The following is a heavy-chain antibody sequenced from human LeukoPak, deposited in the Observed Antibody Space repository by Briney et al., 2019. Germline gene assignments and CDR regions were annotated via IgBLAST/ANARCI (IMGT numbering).Heavy chain of an antibody. V-gene: IGHV1-18*01. CDR3: ARDRVLRYFDWLDS. D-gene: IGHD3-9*01. J-gene: IGHJ5*01. Sequence: ASVKVSCKASGYTFTSYGISWVRQAPGQGLEWMGWISAYNGNTDYAQKLQGRVTMTTDTSTSTAYMELRSLRSDDTAVYYCARDRVLRYFDWLDSWGQGTLVTVSS. CDR1: GYTFTSYG. CDR2: ISAYNGNT.